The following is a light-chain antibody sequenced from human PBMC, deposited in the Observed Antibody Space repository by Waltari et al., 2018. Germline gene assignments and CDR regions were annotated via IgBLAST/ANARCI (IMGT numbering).Light chain of an antibody. J-gene: IGLJ2*01. V-gene: IGLV2-11*01. Sequence: QSALTQPRSVSGSPGQSVTISCTGTSSDVGGYKSVSWYQQHPGKAPKLMIYDVSERPSGVPDRFSGSKSGNTASLTTSGLQAEDEADYYCCSHAGSYVIFGGGTKLTVL. CDR3: CSHAGSYVI. CDR1: SSDVGGYKS. CDR2: DVS.